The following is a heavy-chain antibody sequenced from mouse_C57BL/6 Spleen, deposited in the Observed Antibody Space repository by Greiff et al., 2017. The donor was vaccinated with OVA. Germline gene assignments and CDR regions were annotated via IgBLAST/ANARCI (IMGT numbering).Heavy chain of an antibody. J-gene: IGHJ3*01. D-gene: IGHD3-2*02. V-gene: IGHV1-52*01. CDR3: ARGAAQVPFAY. Sequence: QVQLQQPGAELVRPGSSVKLSCKASGYTFTSYWMHWVKQRPIQGLEWIGNIDPSDSETHYNQKFKDKATLTVDKSSSTAYMQLSSLTSEDSAVYYCARGAAQVPFAYGGQGTLVTVSA. CDR1: GYTFTSYW. CDR2: IDPSDSET.